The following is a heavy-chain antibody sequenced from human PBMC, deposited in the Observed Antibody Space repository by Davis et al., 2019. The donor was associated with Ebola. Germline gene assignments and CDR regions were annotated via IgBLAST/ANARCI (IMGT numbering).Heavy chain of an antibody. J-gene: IGHJ4*02. Sequence: GESLKISCAASGITFSSYWMHWVRQAPGKGLVWVSRINSDGSSTSYADSVKGRFTISRDNAKNTLYLQMNSLRAEDTAVYYCARDRCSGGSCSLVYWGQGTLVTVSS. CDR1: GITFSSYW. CDR2: INSDGSST. CDR3: ARDRCSGGSCSLVY. D-gene: IGHD2-15*01. V-gene: IGHV3-74*01.